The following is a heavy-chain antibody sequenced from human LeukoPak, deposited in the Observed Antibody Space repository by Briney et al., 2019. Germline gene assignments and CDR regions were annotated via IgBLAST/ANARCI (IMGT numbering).Heavy chain of an antibody. J-gene: IGHJ4*02. CDR1: GGTFSSYA. CDR2: IIPILGIA. V-gene: IGHV1-69*04. CDR3: ARMAVAAAGSFDY. D-gene: IGHD6-13*01. Sequence: SVKVSCKASGGTFSSYAISWVRQAPGQGLEWMGRIIPILGIANYAQKFQGRVTITADKSTSTAYMELSSLRPEDTAVYYCARMAVAAAGSFDYWGQGTLVTVSS.